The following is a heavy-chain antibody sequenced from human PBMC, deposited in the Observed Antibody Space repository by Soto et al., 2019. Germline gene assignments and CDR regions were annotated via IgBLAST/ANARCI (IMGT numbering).Heavy chain of an antibody. Sequence: QVQLVESGGGLVKPGGSLRLSCAASGFTFSDYYMSWIRQAPGKGLEWVSHISSSSSYTNYADSVKGRFTISRDNAKNSLYLQMNSLRAEDTAVYYCARVRSSYSSGWYYFDYWGQGTLVTVSS. CDR3: ARVRSSYSSGWYYFDY. CDR1: GFTFSDYY. J-gene: IGHJ4*02. V-gene: IGHV3-11*06. D-gene: IGHD6-19*01. CDR2: ISSSSSYT.